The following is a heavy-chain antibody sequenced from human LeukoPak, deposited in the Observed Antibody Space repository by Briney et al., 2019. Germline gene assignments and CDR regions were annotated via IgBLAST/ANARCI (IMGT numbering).Heavy chain of an antibody. D-gene: IGHD3-10*01. J-gene: IGHJ3*02. CDR1: GFTFSSYN. Sequence: GESLRLSCAPSGFTFSSYNMHWVRQAPGKGLEWVSSISSSSTYIYYADSVKGRFTISRDNAKNSLYLQMNSLRAEDTAVYYCAKDYYYGSGSYYFHDAFDIWGQGTMVTVSS. CDR2: ISSSSTYI. V-gene: IGHV3-21*01. CDR3: AKDYYYGSGSYYFHDAFDI.